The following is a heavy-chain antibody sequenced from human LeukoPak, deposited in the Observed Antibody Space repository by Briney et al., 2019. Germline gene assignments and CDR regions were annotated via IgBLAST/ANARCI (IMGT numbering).Heavy chain of an antibody. J-gene: IGHJ3*02. Sequence: GGSLRLSCAASGFTFSSYAMHWVRQAPGKGLEWVAVISYDGSNKYYADSVKGRFTISRDNSKNTLYLQMSSLRVEDTAVYYCVKDRGGYCTGGNCYSDAFHIWGQGTMVTVSS. CDR1: GFTFSSYA. CDR3: VKDRGGYCTGGNCYSDAFHI. CDR2: ISYDGSNK. V-gene: IGHV3-30-3*02. D-gene: IGHD2-15*01.